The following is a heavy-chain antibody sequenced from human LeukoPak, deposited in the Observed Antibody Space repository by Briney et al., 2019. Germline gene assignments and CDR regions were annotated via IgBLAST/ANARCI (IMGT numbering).Heavy chain of an antibody. D-gene: IGHD2-15*01. CDR1: EYTFIVYF. CDR3: ARARGYCGGDTCHIYGMDV. J-gene: IGHJ6*02. Sequence: GASVTVSFKASEYTFIVYFMHWVRQAPGQGLEGMGWINPNTGGRNYVQKFQGRVTMTRDTSISTAYMELSGLKSDDTAVYYCARARGYCGGDTCHIYGMDVWGQGTTVTVSS. V-gene: IGHV1-2*02. CDR2: INPNTGGR.